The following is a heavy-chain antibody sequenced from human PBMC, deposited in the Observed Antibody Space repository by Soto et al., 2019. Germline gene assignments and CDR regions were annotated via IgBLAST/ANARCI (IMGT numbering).Heavy chain of an antibody. D-gene: IGHD2-21*02. CDR1: GFSLSTSGVG. Sequence: QITLKESGPTLVRPTQTLTLTCTFSGFSLSTSGVGVGWIRQPPGKALEWLALIYWDDDKRYSPSLKSRLTITKDTSKNQVVLTMTNMDPVDTATYYCAHSRCGGDCLQFYSSHYYYGMDVWGQGTTVTVSS. J-gene: IGHJ6*02. CDR3: AHSRCGGDCLQFYSSHYYYGMDV. V-gene: IGHV2-5*02. CDR2: IYWDDDK.